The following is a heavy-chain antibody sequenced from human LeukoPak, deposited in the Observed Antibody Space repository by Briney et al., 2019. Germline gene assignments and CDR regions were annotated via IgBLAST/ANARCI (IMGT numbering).Heavy chain of an antibody. J-gene: IGHJ5*02. CDR3: ARDPSVNNAIGYNWFDH. Sequence: GGSLRLSCAASGFAFSSHWMHWVRQALGKGLVWVSRSNSDGSVRNYADSVEGRFIISRDNAKNTLYLQMNNLGVEDTAVYFCARDPSVNNAIGYNWFDHWGQGALVTVSS. CDR2: SNSDGSVR. V-gene: IGHV3-74*01. CDR1: GFAFSSHW. D-gene: IGHD2/OR15-2a*01.